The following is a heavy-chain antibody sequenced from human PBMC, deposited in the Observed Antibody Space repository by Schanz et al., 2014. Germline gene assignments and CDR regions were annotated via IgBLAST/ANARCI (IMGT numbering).Heavy chain of an antibody. D-gene: IGHD3-22*01. J-gene: IGHJ4*02. CDR1: GGTFSSYS. CDR3: ARSNYYDNSDYYNTFDY. V-gene: IGHV1-69*02. Sequence: QVQLVQSGAEVKKPGSSVKVSCKASGGTFSSYSISWVRQAPGQGLEWMGRIIPILGIANYAQKFQGRVTNTAYKSTSTAYMDLSSLRPEDTSMYYSARSNYYDNSDYYNTFDYWGQGTLVTVSS. CDR2: IIPILGIA.